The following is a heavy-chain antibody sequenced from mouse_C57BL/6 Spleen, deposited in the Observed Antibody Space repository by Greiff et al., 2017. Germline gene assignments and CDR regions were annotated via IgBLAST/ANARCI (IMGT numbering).Heavy chain of an antibody. CDR3: ARSKGTTVVADWYFDV. CDR1: GYTFTSYD. D-gene: IGHD1-1*01. V-gene: IGHV1-85*01. CDR2: IYPRDGST. J-gene: IGHJ1*03. Sequence: QVQLQQSGPELVKPGASVKLSCKASGYTFTSYDINWVKQRPGQGLEWIGWIYPRDGSTKYNEKFKGKATLTVDTSSSTAYMELHSLTSEDSAVYFCARSKGTTVVADWYFDVWGTGTTVTVSS.